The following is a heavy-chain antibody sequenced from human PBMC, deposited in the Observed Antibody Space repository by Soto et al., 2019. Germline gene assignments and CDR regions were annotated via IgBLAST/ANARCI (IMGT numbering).Heavy chain of an antibody. CDR2: IPNNGSP. D-gene: IGHD7-27*01. J-gene: IGHJ5*02. CDR1: GGSVRTGSYH. CDR3: ARIGWGGAS. Sequence: SETLALTSSVSGGSVRTGSYHWSWIRQPPGKGLEWIGFIPNNGSPDYNPSLKSRVVVSIDRSKNQFSLKVNSVTAADTAVYFCARIGWGGASWGQGTLVTVSS. V-gene: IGHV4-61*01.